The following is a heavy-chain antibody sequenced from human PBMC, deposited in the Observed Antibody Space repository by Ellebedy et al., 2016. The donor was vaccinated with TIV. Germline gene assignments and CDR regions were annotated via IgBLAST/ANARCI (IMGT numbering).Heavy chain of an antibody. CDR1: GFTFSDYA. V-gene: IGHV3-30-3*01. J-gene: IGHJ4*02. D-gene: IGHD2-2*01. Sequence: GGSLRLSCAASGFTFSDYAMHWVRQTPGKGLEWVAVISYAGDNEYYADSVKGRFTVSRDNSNNTLYLQMNSLRTEDTAVYYCSRYCSLTGCSDVYWGQGTLVTVSS. CDR3: SRYCSLTGCSDVY. CDR2: ISYAGDNE.